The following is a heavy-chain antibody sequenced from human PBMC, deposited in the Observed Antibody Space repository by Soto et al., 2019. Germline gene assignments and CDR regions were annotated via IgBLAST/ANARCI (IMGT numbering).Heavy chain of an antibody. CDR1: GFSVNTNGVG. CDR2: IFWDGDT. Sequence: QITLKESGPTLVKPTQTLTLTCTVSGFSVNTNGVGVGWIRQPPVNTLEWLALIFWDGDTRYSPSLKSRLTITKDTSKNQVVLTLTNVDPVDTATYFCESSRRRASCSGGNCYYSDYWGQGTLVTVSS. V-gene: IGHV2-5*02. CDR3: ESSRRRASCSGGNCYYSDY. D-gene: IGHD2-15*01. J-gene: IGHJ4*02.